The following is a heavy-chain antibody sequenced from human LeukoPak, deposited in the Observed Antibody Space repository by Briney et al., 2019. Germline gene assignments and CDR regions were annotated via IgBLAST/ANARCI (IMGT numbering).Heavy chain of an antibody. D-gene: IGHD5-18*01. CDR3: AKDKWIQLWFGEDDYYYMDV. Sequence: GGSLRLSCAASGFTFSSYAMSWVRQAPGKGLEWVSAISGSGGSTYYADSVKGRFTISRDNSKNTLYLQMNSLRAEDTAVYYCAKDKWIQLWFGEDDYYYMDVWGKGTTVTVSS. J-gene: IGHJ6*03. CDR2: ISGSGGST. V-gene: IGHV3-23*01. CDR1: GFTFSSYA.